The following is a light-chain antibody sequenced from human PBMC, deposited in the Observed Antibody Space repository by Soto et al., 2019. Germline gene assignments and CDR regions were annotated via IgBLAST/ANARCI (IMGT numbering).Light chain of an antibody. V-gene: IGKV3-11*01. CDR2: DAS. J-gene: IGKJ5*01. CDR1: QSVSSY. CDR3: QHRKNWQVT. Sequence: EIVLTQSPVTLSLSPGERATLSCRASQSVSSYLAWYQQKPGQAPRLLIYDASNRATGIPARFSGSGSGTDFTLTISSLEPEDFAVYYCQHRKNWQVTFGQGTRLAIK.